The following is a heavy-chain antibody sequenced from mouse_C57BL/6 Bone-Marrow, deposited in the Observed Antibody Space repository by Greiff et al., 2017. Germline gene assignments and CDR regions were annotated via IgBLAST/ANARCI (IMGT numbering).Heavy chain of an antibody. CDR2: ISNGGGST. CDR3: ATPYDYDEGTFAY. V-gene: IGHV5-12*01. D-gene: IGHD2-4*01. CDR1: GFTFSDYY. J-gene: IGHJ3*01. Sequence: EVQVVESGGGLVQPGGSLKLSCAASGFTFSDYYMYWVRQTPEKRLEWVAYISNGGGSTYYPDTVKGRFTISRDNAKNTLYLQMSRLKSEDTAMYYCATPYDYDEGTFAYWGQGTLVTVSA.